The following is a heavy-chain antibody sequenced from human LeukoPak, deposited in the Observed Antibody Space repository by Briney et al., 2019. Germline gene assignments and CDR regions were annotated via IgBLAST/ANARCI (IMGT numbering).Heavy chain of an antibody. V-gene: IGHV4-61*02. CDR2: IYSSGTT. CDR3: ARIHRRADSSGYYYEDWYFDL. Sequence: SQTLSLTCTVSGGSLSSGSYYWSWIRQPAGKGLEWLGRIYSSGTTTYIPSLKSRATMSGDPSKNQLSLRLTSVTAADTAVYYCARIHRRADSSGYYYEDWYFDLWGRGTLVTVSS. D-gene: IGHD3-22*01. CDR1: GGSLSSGSYY. J-gene: IGHJ2*01.